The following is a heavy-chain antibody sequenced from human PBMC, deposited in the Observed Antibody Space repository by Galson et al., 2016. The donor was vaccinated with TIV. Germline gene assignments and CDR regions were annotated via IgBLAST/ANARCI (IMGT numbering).Heavy chain of an antibody. J-gene: IGHJ6*02. CDR3: AGSRHHLRCDPYYYYIMDL. D-gene: IGHD1-1*01. V-gene: IGHV1-69*13. CDR2: IFPIFGSP. Sequence: SVKVSCKASGGTINSYAINWVRQAPGQGLEWLGGIFPIFGSPTYGQNFQGRVSLTADEYTTTAYMELSSLRSEDTAVYFCAGSRHHLRCDPYYYYIMDLWGQGTTVSVSS. CDR1: GGTINSYA.